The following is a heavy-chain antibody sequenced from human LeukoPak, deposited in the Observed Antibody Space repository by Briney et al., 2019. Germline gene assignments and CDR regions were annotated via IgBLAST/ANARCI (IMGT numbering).Heavy chain of an antibody. CDR3: ASKGLVGAMAAFDY. J-gene: IGHJ4*02. V-gene: IGHV3-21*01. D-gene: IGHD1-26*01. Sequence: PGGSLRLSGAASGFTFSSYSMIGVGQAPGKGLEWVSSISSSSSYIYYADSVKGRFTISKDNAKNSLYLQMNSLRAEDTAVYYCASKGLVGAMAAFDYWGQGTLVTVSS. CDR2: ISSSSSYI. CDR1: GFTFSSYS.